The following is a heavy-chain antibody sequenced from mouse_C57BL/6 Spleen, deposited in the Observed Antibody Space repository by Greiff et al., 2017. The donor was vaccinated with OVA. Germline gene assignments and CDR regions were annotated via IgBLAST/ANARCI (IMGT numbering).Heavy chain of an antibody. CDR2: INPSNGGT. D-gene: IGHD1-1*01. CDR3: ARPKLSPHYAMDY. CDR1: TSYW. V-gene: IGHV1-53*01. Sequence: QVQLQQPGPELVKPGASVKLSFTSYWMHWVKQRPGQGLEWIGNINPSNGGTNYNEKFKSKATLTVDKSSSTAYMQLSSLTSEDSAVYYCARPKLSPHYAMDYWGQGTSVTVSS. J-gene: IGHJ4*01.